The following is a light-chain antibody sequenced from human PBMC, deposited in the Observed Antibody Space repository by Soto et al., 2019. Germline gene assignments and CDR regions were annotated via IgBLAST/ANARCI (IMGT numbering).Light chain of an antibody. CDR2: GAS. CDR3: QQFNNWPWT. CDR1: QSVSSN. J-gene: IGKJ1*01. V-gene: IGKV3-15*01. Sequence: EIVMTQSPATLSVSPGERATLSCRASQSVSSNLAWYQQKPGQAPRLLIYGASTRATGIPARFSGSGSGTEFILTISSLQSEDFAVYYCQQFNNWPWTLGQGTKVEIK.